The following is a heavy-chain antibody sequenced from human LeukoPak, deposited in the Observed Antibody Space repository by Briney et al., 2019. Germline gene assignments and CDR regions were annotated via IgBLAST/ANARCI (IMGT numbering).Heavy chain of an antibody. D-gene: IGHD5-18*01. Sequence: GGSLRLSCAASGFTFSSSGMHWVRQAPGKGLEWVAVISYDGSNKYYADSVKGRFTISRDNSKNTLYLQMNSLRAEDTAVYYCARDGAAMEFDYWGQGTLVTVSS. J-gene: IGHJ4*02. CDR2: ISYDGSNK. CDR3: ARDGAAMEFDY. V-gene: IGHV3-30*03. CDR1: GFTFSSSG.